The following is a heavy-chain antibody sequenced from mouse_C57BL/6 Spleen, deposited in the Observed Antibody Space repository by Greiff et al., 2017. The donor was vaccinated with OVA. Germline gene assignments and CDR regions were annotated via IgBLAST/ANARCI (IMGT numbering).Heavy chain of an antibody. CDR2: INPNNGGT. V-gene: IGHV1-26*01. CDR1: GYTFTDYY. D-gene: IGHD1-1*01. J-gene: IGHJ2*01. Sequence: VQLKQSGPELVKPGASVKISCKASGYTFTDYYMNWVKQSHGKSLEWIGDINPNNGGTSYNQKFKGKATLTVDKSSSTAYMELRSLTSEDSAVYYCAREGGGSPYFDYWGQGTTLTVSS. CDR3: AREGGGSPYFDY.